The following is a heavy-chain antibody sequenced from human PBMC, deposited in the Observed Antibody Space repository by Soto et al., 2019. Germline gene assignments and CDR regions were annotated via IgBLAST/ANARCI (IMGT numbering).Heavy chain of an antibody. Sequence: GGSLSLSCSASGFPFSSYAMSWVRQATGKGLEWVSAISGSGGSTYYADSVKGRFTISRDNSKNTLYLQMNSLRAEDTAVYYCAKDSGSYQPTPHFDYWGQGTLVTAPQ. J-gene: IGHJ4*02. CDR1: GFPFSSYA. D-gene: IGHD1-26*01. V-gene: IGHV3-23*01. CDR3: AKDSGSYQPTPHFDY. CDR2: ISGSGGST.